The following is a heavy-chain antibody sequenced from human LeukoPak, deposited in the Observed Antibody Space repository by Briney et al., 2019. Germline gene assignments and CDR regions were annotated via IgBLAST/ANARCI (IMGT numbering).Heavy chain of an antibody. CDR3: ERGLTLTYYYGMDV. CDR2: INHSGST. Sequence: SETLSLTCAVYGGSFSGYYWSWIRQPPGKGLEWIGEINHSGSTNYNPSLKSRVTISVDTSKNQFSLKLSSVTAADTAVYYCERGLTLTYYYGMDVWGQGTTVTVSS. D-gene: IGHD3-9*01. J-gene: IGHJ6*02. V-gene: IGHV4-34*01. CDR1: GGSFSGYY.